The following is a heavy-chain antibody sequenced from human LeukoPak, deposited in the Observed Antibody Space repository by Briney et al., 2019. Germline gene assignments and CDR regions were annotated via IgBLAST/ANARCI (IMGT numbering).Heavy chain of an antibody. CDR3: ARGIEERRPKNHFDY. V-gene: IGHV4-34*01. Sequence: KPSETLSLTCAVYGGSFSGYYWSWIRQPPGEGLEWIGEINHSGSTNYNPSLKSRVTISVDTSKNQFSLKLSSVTAADTAVYYCARGIEERRPKNHFDYWGQGTLVTVSS. D-gene: IGHD1-1*01. CDR1: GGSFSGYY. J-gene: IGHJ4*02. CDR2: INHSGST.